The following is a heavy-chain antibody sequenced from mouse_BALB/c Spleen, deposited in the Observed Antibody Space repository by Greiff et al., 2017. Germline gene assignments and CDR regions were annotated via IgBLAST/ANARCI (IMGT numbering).Heavy chain of an antibody. D-gene: IGHD2-4*01. Sequence: VKLMESGPGLVAPSQSLSITCTVSGFSLTSYGVHWVRQPPGKGLEWLGVIWAGGSTNYNSALMSRLSISKDNSKSQVFLKMNSLQTDDTAMYYCARDFSIYDYNWYFDVWGAGTTVTVSS. V-gene: IGHV2-9*02. J-gene: IGHJ1*01. CDR1: GFSLTSYG. CDR2: IWAGGST. CDR3: ARDFSIYDYNWYFDV.